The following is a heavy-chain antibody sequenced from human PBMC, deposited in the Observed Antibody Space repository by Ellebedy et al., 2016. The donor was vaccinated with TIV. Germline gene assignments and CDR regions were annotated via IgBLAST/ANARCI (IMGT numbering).Heavy chain of an antibody. CDR3: ANSIVVVTAFGY. D-gene: IGHD2-21*02. CDR2: LKTKSDAGTP. V-gene: IGHV3-15*01. CDR1: GITLSDVW. Sequence: GESLKISXTASGITLSDVWVNWVRQSPGKGLECVGRLKTKSDAGTPDYAAPVKGRLTISRDISKNTVYLQMNSLRAEDTAVYYCANSIVVVTAFGYWGQGTLVTVSS. J-gene: IGHJ4*02.